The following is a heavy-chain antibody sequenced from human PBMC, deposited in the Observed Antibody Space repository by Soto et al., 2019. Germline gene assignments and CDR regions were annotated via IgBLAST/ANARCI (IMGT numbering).Heavy chain of an antibody. CDR1: GFTFSSYA. J-gene: IGHJ4*02. V-gene: IGHV3-64D*08. Sequence: PGGSLRLSCSASGFTFSSYAMHWVRQAPGKGLEYVSAISSNGGSTYYADSVKGRFTISRDNSKNTLYLQMSSLRAEDTAVYYCVKGHLSGSYYALLYYFDYWGQGTLVTVSS. D-gene: IGHD1-26*01. CDR3: VKGHLSGSYYALLYYFDY. CDR2: ISSNGGST.